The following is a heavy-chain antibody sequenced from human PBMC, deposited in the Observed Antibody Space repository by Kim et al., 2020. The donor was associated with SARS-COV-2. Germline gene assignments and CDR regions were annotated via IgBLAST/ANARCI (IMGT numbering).Heavy chain of an antibody. V-gene: IGHV3-30*18. CDR1: GFTFSSYG. CDR3: AKGTLLWFGENAFDI. CDR2: ISYDGSNK. J-gene: IGHJ3*02. Sequence: GGSLRLSCAASGFTFSSYGMHWVRQAPGKGLEWVAVISYDGSNKYYADSVKGRFTISRDNSKNTLYLQMNSLRAEDTAVYYCAKGTLLWFGENAFDIWGQGTMVTVSS. D-gene: IGHD3-10*01.